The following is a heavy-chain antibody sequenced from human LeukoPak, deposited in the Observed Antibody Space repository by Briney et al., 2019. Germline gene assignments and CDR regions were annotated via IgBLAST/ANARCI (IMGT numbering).Heavy chain of an antibody. CDR3: ARDGRFGELFDY. V-gene: IGHV3-23*01. D-gene: IGHD3-16*01. CDR2: ISSGGTIT. CDR1: GFSFSSYA. J-gene: IGHJ4*02. Sequence: GGSLRLSCAASGFSFSSYAMNWVRQAPGKGLEWVSVISSGGTITDYADSVKGRFTISRDNSKNTLYLQMNSLRAEDTAVYYCARDGRFGELFDYWGQGTLVTVSS.